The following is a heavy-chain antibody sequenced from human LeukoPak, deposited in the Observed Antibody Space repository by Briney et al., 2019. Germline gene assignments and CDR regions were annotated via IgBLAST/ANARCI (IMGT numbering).Heavy chain of an antibody. CDR3: ARRVVAGQTYYFDF. D-gene: IGHD6-19*01. CDR2: ISGSGGTT. CDR1: GFTSSNYA. J-gene: IGHJ4*02. V-gene: IGHV3-23*01. Sequence: GGSLRLSCAASGFTSSNYAMNWVRQAPGKGLEWVSGISGSGGTTYYADSVKGRFTISRDNPKNTLYLQMNGLSAEDTAVYYCARRVVAGQTYYFDFWGQGTLVTVSS.